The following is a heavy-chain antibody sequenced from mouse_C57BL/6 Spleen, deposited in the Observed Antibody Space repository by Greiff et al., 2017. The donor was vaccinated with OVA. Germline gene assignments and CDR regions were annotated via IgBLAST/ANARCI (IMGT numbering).Heavy chain of an antibody. Sequence: EVQGVESGGGLVQPGGSMKLSCVASGFTFSNYWMNWVRQSPEKGLEWVAQIRLKSDNYATHYAESVKGRFTISRDDSKSSVYLQMNNLRAEDTGIYYCTESYYYGSTWFAYWGQGTLVTVSA. CDR1: GFTFSNYW. J-gene: IGHJ3*01. CDR2: IRLKSDNYAT. V-gene: IGHV6-3*01. D-gene: IGHD1-1*01. CDR3: TESYYYGSTWFAY.